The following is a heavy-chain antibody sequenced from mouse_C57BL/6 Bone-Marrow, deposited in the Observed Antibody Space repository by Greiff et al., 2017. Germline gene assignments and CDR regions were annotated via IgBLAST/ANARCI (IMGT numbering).Heavy chain of an antibody. CDR2: IDPSSGGT. CDR1: GYTFTSYW. CDR3: ARDYGSSYGWYGDV. Sequence: VQLQQPGAELVRPGASVKLSCKASGYTFTSYWMHWVKQRPGRGLEWIGRIDPSSGGTKYNEKFKGKATLTADKSSSTAYMQLSSLTSEDSAVYYCARDYGSSYGWYGDVWGTGTTVTVSS. D-gene: IGHD1-1*01. J-gene: IGHJ1*03. V-gene: IGHV1-72*01.